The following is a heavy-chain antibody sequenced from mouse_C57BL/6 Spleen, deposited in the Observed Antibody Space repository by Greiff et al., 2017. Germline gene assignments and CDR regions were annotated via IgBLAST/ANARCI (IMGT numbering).Heavy chain of an antibody. D-gene: IGHD1-1*01. V-gene: IGHV1-59*01. CDR2: IDPSDSYT. J-gene: IGHJ3*01. Sequence: QVQLQQPGAELVRPGTSVKLSCKASGYTFTSYWMHWVKQRPGQGLEWIGVIDPSDSYTNYNQKFKGKATLTVDTSSSTAYMQLSSLTSEDSAVYYGARDYYGSSPWFAYWGQGTLVTVSA. CDR1: GYTFTSYW. CDR3: ARDYYGSSPWFAY.